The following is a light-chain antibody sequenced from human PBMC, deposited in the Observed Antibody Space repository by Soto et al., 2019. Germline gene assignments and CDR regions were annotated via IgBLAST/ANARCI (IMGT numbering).Light chain of an antibody. V-gene: IGLV1-51*01. CDR3: GTWDRSMSVVV. CDR1: SSNIGNDY. J-gene: IGLJ2*01. CDR2: DND. Sequence: QSVLTQPPSVSAAPGQKVTISCSGSSSNIGNDYVSWFQQLPGTAPKLLIYDNDKRPSGIPDRFSGSKSGTSATLGISGLQTGDEAHYYCGTWDRSMSVVVFGGGTKLTVL.